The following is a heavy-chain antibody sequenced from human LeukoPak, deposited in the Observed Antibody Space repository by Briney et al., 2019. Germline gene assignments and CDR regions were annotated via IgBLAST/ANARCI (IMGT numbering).Heavy chain of an antibody. D-gene: IGHD4-23*01. Sequence: GGSLRLSGAGSGFTFSSVSMQCDRQAPGNGLEWVAVISHDGSHKYYADSVKGRFTISRDNSKNTLSLQMNTLRPEDTGLFYCAREPNRLAVYGGDYWDHWGQGTLVTVSS. CDR3: AREPNRLAVYGGDYWDH. V-gene: IGHV3-30*04. J-gene: IGHJ4*02. CDR2: ISHDGSHK. CDR1: GFTFSSVS.